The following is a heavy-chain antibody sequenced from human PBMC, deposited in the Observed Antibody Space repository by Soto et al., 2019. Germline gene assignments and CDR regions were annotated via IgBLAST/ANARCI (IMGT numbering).Heavy chain of an antibody. CDR3: ARDPHDYGQNPTSENDY. Sequence: GGSLRLSCAASGFTFSSYGMHWVRQAPGKGLEWVAVIWYDGSNKYYADSVKGRFTISRDNSKNTLYLQMNSLRAEDTAVYYCARDPHDYGQNPTSENDYWGQGTLVTVSS. CDR1: GFTFSSYG. V-gene: IGHV3-33*01. J-gene: IGHJ4*02. CDR2: IWYDGSNK. D-gene: IGHD4-17*01.